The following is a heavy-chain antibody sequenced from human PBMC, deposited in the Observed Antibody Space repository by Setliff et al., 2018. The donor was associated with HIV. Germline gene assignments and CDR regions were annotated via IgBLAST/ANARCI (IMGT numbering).Heavy chain of an antibody. V-gene: IGHV4-59*11. CDR2: IHYSGIT. D-gene: IGHD3-9*01. CDR1: RDSINGHW. Sequence: KASETLSLTCTVSRDSINGHWWSWIRQPPGKGLEWTGSIHYSGITHYNPSLKSRLTMSVDTSKNHVSLKLTSVTAADTAVYYCARYKCINFACVGFDIWGQGTVVTVSS. J-gene: IGHJ3*02. CDR3: ARYKCINFACVGFDI.